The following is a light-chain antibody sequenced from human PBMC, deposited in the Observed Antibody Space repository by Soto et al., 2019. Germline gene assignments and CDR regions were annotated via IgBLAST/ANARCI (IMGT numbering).Light chain of an antibody. CDR2: RND. CDR1: TSNIGRNY. J-gene: IGLJ3*02. V-gene: IGLV1-47*01. CDR3: AAWDDSLLTWV. Sequence: QSVLTQSPSASGTPGQRVSISCSGNTSNIGRNYVYWYQQLSGAAPKLLIYRNDQRPSGVPDRVSGSKSGTSASLAISGLRSEDEADYYCAAWDDSLLTWVFGGGTKVTVL.